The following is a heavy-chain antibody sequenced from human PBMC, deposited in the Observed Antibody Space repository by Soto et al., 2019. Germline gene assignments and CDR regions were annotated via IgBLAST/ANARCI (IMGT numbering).Heavy chain of an antibody. J-gene: IGHJ4*02. Sequence: QVQLVQSGAEEKKPGASAKVSCKASGYTFTSYAMHWVRQAPGQRLEWMGWINAGNGNTKYSQKFQGRVTITRDTAASTAYMELSSLRSEDTAVYYRARDGYSIGCGYWGQGTLVTVSS. CDR3: ARDGYSIGCGY. CDR1: GYTFTSYA. V-gene: IGHV1-3*05. D-gene: IGHD6-19*01. CDR2: INAGNGNT.